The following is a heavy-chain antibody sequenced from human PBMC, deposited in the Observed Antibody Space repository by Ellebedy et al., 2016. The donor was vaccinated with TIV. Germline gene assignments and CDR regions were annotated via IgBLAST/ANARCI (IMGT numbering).Heavy chain of an antibody. Sequence: GESLKISCAASGFTFSYYAMHWVRQAPGKGMEWVALISYDGSNKYYADSVKGRFTISRDNGKNSLSLQMDSLRAEDAAMYFCVPNRGEGGLLSFFDFWGRGTQVTVSP. CDR1: GFTFSYYA. J-gene: IGHJ4*02. D-gene: IGHD2/OR15-2a*01. CDR2: ISYDGSNK. CDR3: VPNRGEGGLLSFFDF. V-gene: IGHV3-30-3*01.